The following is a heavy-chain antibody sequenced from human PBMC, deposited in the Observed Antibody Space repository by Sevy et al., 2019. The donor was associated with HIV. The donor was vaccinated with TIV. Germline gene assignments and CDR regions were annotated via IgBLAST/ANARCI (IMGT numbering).Heavy chain of an antibody. Sequence: GGSLRLSCIGSGFSFSYYGIHWVRQAPGKGLDWVALISPDGINEYYADSVKGRFTISRDNSKNTVYLEMNSLRNEDKAIYFCANAYSGSYSHSYLYALDVWGQGTTVTVSS. D-gene: IGHD1-26*01. CDR1: GFSFSYYG. V-gene: IGHV3-30*18. CDR2: ISPDGINE. CDR3: ANAYSGSYSHSYLYALDV. J-gene: IGHJ6*02.